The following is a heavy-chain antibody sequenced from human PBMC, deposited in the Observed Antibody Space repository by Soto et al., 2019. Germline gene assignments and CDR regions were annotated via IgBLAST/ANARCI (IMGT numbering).Heavy chain of an antibody. Sequence: GGSLRLSCAASGFTFDDYAMHWVRQAPGKGLEWVSLISGDGGSTYYADSVKGRFTISRDNSKNSLYLQMNSLRTEDTALYYCAKDKIPISNYYDSSGYFDYWGQGTLVTVSS. V-gene: IGHV3-43*02. D-gene: IGHD3-22*01. CDR2: ISGDGGST. CDR3: AKDKIPISNYYDSSGYFDY. CDR1: GFTFDDYA. J-gene: IGHJ4*02.